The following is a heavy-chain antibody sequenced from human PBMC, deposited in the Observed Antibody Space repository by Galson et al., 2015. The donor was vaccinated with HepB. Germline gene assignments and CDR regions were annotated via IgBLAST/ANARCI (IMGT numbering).Heavy chain of an antibody. Sequence: SLRLSCAASGFTFSSYNMNWVRQAPGKGLEWVSSINSSSSYRYYADSVKGRFTISRDNAKNSLYLQMNSLRAEDTAVYYCARGDIVGAIFDYWGQGTLVTVSS. V-gene: IGHV3-21*01. CDR3: ARGDIVGAIFDY. CDR1: GFTFSSYN. J-gene: IGHJ4*02. CDR2: INSSSSYR. D-gene: IGHD1-26*01.